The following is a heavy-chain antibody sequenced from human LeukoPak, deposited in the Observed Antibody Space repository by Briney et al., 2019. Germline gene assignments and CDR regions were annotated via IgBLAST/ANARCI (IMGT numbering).Heavy chain of an antibody. CDR2: INPNSGGT. V-gene: IGHV1-2*02. CDR3: ARGVVVVPAAIDY. J-gene: IGHJ4*02. Sequence: ASVKVSCKASGYTFTGYYMHWVRQAPGQGLEWMGWINPNSGGTNYAQKIQGRVTMTRDTSISTAYMELSRLRSDDTAVYYCARGVVVVPAAIDYWGQGTLVTVSS. CDR1: GYTFTGYY. D-gene: IGHD2-2*01.